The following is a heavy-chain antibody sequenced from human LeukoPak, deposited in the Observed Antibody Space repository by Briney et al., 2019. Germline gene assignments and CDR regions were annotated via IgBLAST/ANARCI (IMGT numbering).Heavy chain of an antibody. J-gene: IGHJ4*02. D-gene: IGHD1-26*01. CDR3: ARSYSGSYYFDY. V-gene: IGHV4-4*02. Sequence: SETLSLTCAVSGGSISTYNWWSWVRQPPGKGLEWIGEIFYSGSINYNPSLKSRVTLSLDKSKNQFSLQLSSVTAADTAMYYCARSYSGSYYFDYWGQGTLVTVSS. CDR2: IFYSGSI. CDR1: GGSISTYNW.